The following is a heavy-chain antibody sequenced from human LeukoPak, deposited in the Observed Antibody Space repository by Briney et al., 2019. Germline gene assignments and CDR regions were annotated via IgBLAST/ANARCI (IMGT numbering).Heavy chain of an antibody. CDR3: ARDDNSEYSDDAFDI. D-gene: IGHD1-26*01. V-gene: IGHV4-4*07. Sequence: SETLSLXCSVSGASIRSYSWSWLRQPAGKGLEWIGRIHTSASTEYNPSLKSRVTMSVDTSKNQFSLKLNSVTAADTAVYFCARDDNSEYSDDAFDIWGQGTLVTVSS. CDR2: IHTSAST. J-gene: IGHJ3*02. CDR1: GASIRSYS.